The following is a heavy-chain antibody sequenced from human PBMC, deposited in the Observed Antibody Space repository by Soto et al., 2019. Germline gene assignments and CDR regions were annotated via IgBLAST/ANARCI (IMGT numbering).Heavy chain of an antibody. CDR1: GFTFSSYT. D-gene: IGHD3-22*01. J-gene: IGHJ4*02. V-gene: IGHV3-23*01. CDR2: ISGSGGST. CDR3: AKVDDSSGYLFGY. Sequence: GGSMRLSCAASGFTFSSYTMSWVRQAPGKGLEWVSAISGSGGSTYYADSVKGRFTISRDNSKNTLYLQMNSLRAEDTAVYYCAKVDDSSGYLFGYWGQGTLVTVSS.